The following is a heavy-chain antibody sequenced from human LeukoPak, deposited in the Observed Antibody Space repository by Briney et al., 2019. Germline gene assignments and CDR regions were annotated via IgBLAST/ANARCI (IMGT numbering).Heavy chain of an antibody. CDR2: IKKDGSEK. D-gene: IGHD6-19*01. V-gene: IGHV3-7*03. CDR1: GFTFSSHW. J-gene: IGHJ6*03. Sequence: GGSLRLSCAAPGFTFSSHWMSWVRHAPGKGLEWVANIKKDGSEKYYVDAVKGRFTISRDNAKTSLYLQMNSLRAEDTALYYCAKVADTGGWDYYMDVWGKGTTVTISS. CDR3: AKVADTGGWDYYMDV.